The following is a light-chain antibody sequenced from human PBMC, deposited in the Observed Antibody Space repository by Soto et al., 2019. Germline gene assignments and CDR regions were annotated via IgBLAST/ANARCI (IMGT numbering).Light chain of an antibody. J-gene: IGKJ2*01. V-gene: IGKV3-20*01. CDR1: QSVTSSC. CDR3: QHYGNSRYT. Sequence: EIVLPQSPGTLSLSPGEIATLSCRASQSVTSSCLAWYQQKTGQAPRLLIYAASSRATGIPDRFIGSGSVTGFTLTVSGLEAEDFAVCYCQHYGNSRYTFGQGTKLEIK. CDR2: AAS.